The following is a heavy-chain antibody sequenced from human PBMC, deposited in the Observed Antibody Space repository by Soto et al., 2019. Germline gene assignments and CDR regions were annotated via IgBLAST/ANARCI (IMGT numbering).Heavy chain of an antibody. D-gene: IGHD3-3*01. Sequence: GASVKVSFKTSGYTFTNYYIHWVRQAPGQGLEWMGVINPRGVKTYYAQKFQGRVTMTEDTSTDTAYMELSSLRSEDTAVYYCATRTGFWSGYYRRTEYFQHWGQGTLVTVSS. V-gene: IGHV1-46*01. CDR3: ATRTGFWSGYYRRTEYFQH. CDR1: GYTFTNYY. CDR2: INPRGVKT. J-gene: IGHJ1*01.